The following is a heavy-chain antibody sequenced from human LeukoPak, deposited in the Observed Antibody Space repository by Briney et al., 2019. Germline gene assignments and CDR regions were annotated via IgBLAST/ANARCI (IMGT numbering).Heavy chain of an antibody. CDR3: AKDLEPNVYDSSGYDSGNGMDV. Sequence: GGSLRLSCAASGFTFSSYGMHRVRQAPGKGLEWVAVISYDGSNKYYADSVKGRFTISRDNSKNTLYLQMNSLRAEDTAVYYCAKDLEPNVYDSSGYDSGNGMDVWGQGTTVTVSS. CDR2: ISYDGSNK. D-gene: IGHD3-22*01. CDR1: GFTFSSYG. V-gene: IGHV3-30*18. J-gene: IGHJ6*02.